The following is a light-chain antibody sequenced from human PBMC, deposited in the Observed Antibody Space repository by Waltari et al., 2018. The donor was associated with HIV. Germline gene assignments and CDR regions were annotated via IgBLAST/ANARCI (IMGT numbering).Light chain of an antibody. CDR3: QSADSTDAYLI. Sequence: SYELTQPPSVSVSPGQTPRITCSGDAFPDRYTYWYQQKADQAPVLVIYKDSERPSGIPERFSGSSSGTIVTLTISGVQAEDEADYYCQSADSTDAYLIFGGGTKLTVL. J-gene: IGLJ2*01. V-gene: IGLV3-25*03. CDR1: AFPDRY. CDR2: KDS.